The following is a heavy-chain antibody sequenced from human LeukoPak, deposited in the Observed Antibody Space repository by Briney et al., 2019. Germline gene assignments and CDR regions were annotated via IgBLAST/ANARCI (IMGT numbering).Heavy chain of an antibody. V-gene: IGHV3-30*03. D-gene: IGHD3-10*01. J-gene: IGHJ2*01. Sequence: GGSLRLSCAASGFTFSSYGMHWVRQAPGKGLEWVAVISYDGSNKYYADSVKGRFTISRDNSKNTLYLQMNSLRAEDTAVYYCARDAVGDLGAPNWYFDLWGRGTLVTASS. CDR2: ISYDGSNK. CDR3: ARDAVGDLGAPNWYFDL. CDR1: GFTFSSYG.